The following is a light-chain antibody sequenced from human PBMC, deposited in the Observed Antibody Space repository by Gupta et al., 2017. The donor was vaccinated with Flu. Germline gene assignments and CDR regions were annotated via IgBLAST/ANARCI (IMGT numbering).Light chain of an antibody. CDR3: QQYNNWPRT. CDR2: GAS. Sequence: EIVMTQSPATLSVSPGERATLSCRASQSVSSNLAWYQQKPGQAPRLLIYGASTRATGIPARFSGSGSWTDFTLTISSLQSEDFAVYYCQQYNNWPRTFGQGTKVDIK. CDR1: QSVSSN. V-gene: IGKV3-15*01. J-gene: IGKJ1*01.